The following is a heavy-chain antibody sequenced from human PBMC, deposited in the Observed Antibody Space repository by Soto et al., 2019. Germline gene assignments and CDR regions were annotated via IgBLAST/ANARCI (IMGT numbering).Heavy chain of an antibody. V-gene: IGHV3-48*02. CDR1: GFTFSSYS. D-gene: IGHD5-12*01. Sequence: XVSLRLSCAASGFTFSSYSMNWVRQAPGKGLEWVSYISSSSSTIYYADSVKSRFTISRDNAKNSLYLQMNSLRDEDTAVYYCARDPRYSGFPYYYYGMDVWGQGTTVTVSS. J-gene: IGHJ6*02. CDR2: ISSSSSTI. CDR3: ARDPRYSGFPYYYYGMDV.